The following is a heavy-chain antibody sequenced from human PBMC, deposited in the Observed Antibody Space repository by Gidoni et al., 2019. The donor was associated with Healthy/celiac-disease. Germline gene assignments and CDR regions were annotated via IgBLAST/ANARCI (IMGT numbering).Heavy chain of an antibody. J-gene: IGHJ5*02. V-gene: IGHV4-34*01. CDR1: GGSFSGYY. CDR3: AKLSSRWRGWFDP. D-gene: IGHD6-13*01. Sequence: QVQLQLWGAGLLKPSETLSLTCAVYGGSFSGYYCRWFRPPPGKGLAWIGEINHSGSTNYNPSLKSRVTISVDTSKNQFSLKLSSVTAADTAVYYCAKLSSRWRGWFDPWGQGTLVTVSS. CDR2: INHSGST.